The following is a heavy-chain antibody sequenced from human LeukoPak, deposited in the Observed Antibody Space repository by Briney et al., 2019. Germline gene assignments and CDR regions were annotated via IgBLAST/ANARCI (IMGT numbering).Heavy chain of an antibody. CDR2: ISYDGSNK. D-gene: IGHD3-10*01. Sequence: GRSLRLSCAASGFTFSSYAMHWVRQAPGKGLEWVAVISYDGSNKYYADSVKGRFTISRDNSKNTLYLQMNSLRAEDTAVYYCARDPIPYGSGSYFPDYWGQGTLVTVSS. CDR1: GFTFSSYA. J-gene: IGHJ4*02. CDR3: ARDPIPYGSGSYFPDY. V-gene: IGHV3-30-3*01.